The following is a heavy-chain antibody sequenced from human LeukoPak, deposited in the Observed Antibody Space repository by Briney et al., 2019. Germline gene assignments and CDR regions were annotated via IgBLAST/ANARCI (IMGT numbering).Heavy chain of an antibody. CDR3: ARHVRTARYFDN. CDR2: IYPGDSDT. Sequence: GESLKISCKGSGYIFTNYWIAWVRQMPGKGLEWMGIIYPGDSDTRYSPSLQGQVTTSADKSISTAYLHWSSLKASDTAMYYCARHVRTARYFDNWGQGTLVTVSS. CDR1: GYIFTNYW. V-gene: IGHV5-51*01. J-gene: IGHJ4*02. D-gene: IGHD1-14*01.